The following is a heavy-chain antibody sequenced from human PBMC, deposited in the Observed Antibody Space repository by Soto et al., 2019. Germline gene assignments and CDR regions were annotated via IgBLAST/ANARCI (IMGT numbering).Heavy chain of an antibody. V-gene: IGHV3-15*01. J-gene: IGHJ4*02. D-gene: IGHD6-25*01. CDR3: MTHAVIYSRGH. Sequence: EVQLVESGGGLAKPGGSLRLSCAASGFTFSNDWMNWVRQAPGKGLEWVARIKTVTDGGTTDYAAPVNGRFFISRDDSKSTLYLQMNSLKTEDTAIYYCMTHAVIYSRGHWGQGTLVTVAS. CDR2: IKTVTDGGTT. CDR1: GFTFSNDW.